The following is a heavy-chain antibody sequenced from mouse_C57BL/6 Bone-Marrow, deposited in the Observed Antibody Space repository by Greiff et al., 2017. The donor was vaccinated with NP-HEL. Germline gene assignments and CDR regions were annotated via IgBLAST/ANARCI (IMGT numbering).Heavy chain of an antibody. V-gene: IGHV1-81*01. CDR1: GYTFTSYG. CDR2: IYPRSGNT. CDR3: ARYYSNYWFAY. D-gene: IGHD2-5*01. Sequence: QVQLQQSGAELARPGASVKLSCKASGYTFTSYGISWVKQRPGQGLEWIGEIYPRSGNTYYNEKFKGKATLTADKSSSTAYMELRSLTSEDSAVYFCARYYSNYWFAYWGQGTLVTVSA. J-gene: IGHJ3*01.